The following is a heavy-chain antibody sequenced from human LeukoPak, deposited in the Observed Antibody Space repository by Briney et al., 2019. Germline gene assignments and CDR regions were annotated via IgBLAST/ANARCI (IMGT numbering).Heavy chain of an antibody. D-gene: IGHD2-21*02. J-gene: IGHJ4*02. V-gene: IGHV3-21*01. CDR2: ISSSSSSI. CDR3: AREYAVTGNFDY. Sequence: GSLRLSCVDFGFTFSSHSMIWVRQAPGKGLERVSFISSSSSSIKYADSVKGRFTTSRDNAKNSVYLQMNSLRGEDTAVYYCAREYAVTGNFDYWGQGTLVSVSS. CDR1: GFTFSSHS.